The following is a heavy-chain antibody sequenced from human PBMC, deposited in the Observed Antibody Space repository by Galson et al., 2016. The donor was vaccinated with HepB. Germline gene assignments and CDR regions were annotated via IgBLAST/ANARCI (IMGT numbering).Heavy chain of an antibody. V-gene: IGHV1-18*01. Sequence: SVKVSCKASGYTFITYGVTWVRQAPGHGLEWMGWISAHNGNTNYAQKVQDRVTMTIAISSSTAYMELRSLRPDDTAVYYCARDGVKGYGSSTRCYIPAGYYFDYWGQGSLVTVSS. CDR1: GYTFITYG. CDR3: ARDGVKGYGSSTRCYIPAGYYFDY. J-gene: IGHJ4*02. CDR2: ISAHNGNT. D-gene: IGHD2-2*01.